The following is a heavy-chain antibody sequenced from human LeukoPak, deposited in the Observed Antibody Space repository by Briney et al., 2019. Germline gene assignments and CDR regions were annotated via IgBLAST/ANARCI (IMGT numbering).Heavy chain of an antibody. J-gene: IGHJ5*02. CDR3: AKLGGERQIYP. Sequence: GGSLRLSCAGSGFTFRSYAMSWVRQAPRKGLEWVSGISGSGGTTSYTDSVKGRFTISRDNSKSTLYLQMNSLRAEDTAVYYCAKLGGERQIYPWGQGTLVTVSS. V-gene: IGHV3-23*01. CDR1: GFTFRSYA. D-gene: IGHD1-1*01. CDR2: ISGSGGTT.